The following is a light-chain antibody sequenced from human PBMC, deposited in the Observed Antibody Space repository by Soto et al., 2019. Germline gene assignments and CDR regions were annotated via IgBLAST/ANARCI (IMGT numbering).Light chain of an antibody. CDR1: QDIRSS. J-gene: IGKJ4*02. CDR2: TVS. V-gene: IGKV1-9*01. CDR3: QQFNSSPFT. Sequence: DIQLTQSPSFLSASVGDRLTITCRASQDIRSSLAWYQQKPGKAPNLLIYTVSTLQSGVPSGLSGSRSGTEFTLTISSVQHEYFATYYCQQFNSSPFTVGGGTKVEI.